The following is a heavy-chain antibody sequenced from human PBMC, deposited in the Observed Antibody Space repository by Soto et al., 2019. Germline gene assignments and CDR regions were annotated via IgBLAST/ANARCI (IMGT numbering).Heavy chain of an antibody. CDR1: DYTFTSYG. CDR2: ISAYNGNT. CDR3: ARVHAHCTTANCHDY. J-gene: IGHJ4*02. D-gene: IGHD1-1*01. Sequence: QVQLVQSGTEVKKPGASVKVSCKTSDYTFTSYGVSWVRQAPGQGLEWMGWISAYNGNTDYAHRHQGRVTSTSDTSTRTTYMELRSLRSNDTVNYHRARVHAHCTTANCHDYWGQGHLVSVSS. V-gene: IGHV1-18*01.